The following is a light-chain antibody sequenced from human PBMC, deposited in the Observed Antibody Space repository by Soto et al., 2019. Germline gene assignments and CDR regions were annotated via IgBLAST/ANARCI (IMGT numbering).Light chain of an antibody. CDR3: KSRTTRNTLV. CDR2: EVT. J-gene: IGLJ3*02. V-gene: IGLV2-14*01. Sequence: QSVLTQPASVSGSPGQSITMSCTGTSSDVGGYNYVSWYQQHPGKAPKLIIYEVTHRPSGVSSRFYGSRSGNTASLTISGLQAEDEADYYCKSRTTRNTLVFGGGTKVTVL. CDR1: SSDVGGYNY.